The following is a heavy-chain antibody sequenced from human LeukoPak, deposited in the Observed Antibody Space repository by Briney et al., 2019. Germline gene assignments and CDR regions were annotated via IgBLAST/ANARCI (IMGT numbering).Heavy chain of an antibody. CDR1: GGSISSGGYY. V-gene: IGHV4-31*03. CDR3: ARVLSGADHFDY. Sequence: ASETLSLTCTVSGGSISSGGYYWSWSRQHPGKGLEWIGYIYYSGSTYYNPALKSRVTISVDTSKTQFSLKLSSVPAADTAVYYCARVLSGADHFDYWGQGTLVTVSS. CDR2: IYYSGST. D-gene: IGHD4/OR15-4a*01. J-gene: IGHJ4*02.